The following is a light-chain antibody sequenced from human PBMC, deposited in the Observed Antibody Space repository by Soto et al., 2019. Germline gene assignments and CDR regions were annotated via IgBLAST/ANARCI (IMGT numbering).Light chain of an antibody. CDR3: QQYKDYVWT. V-gene: IGKV1-5*01. J-gene: IGKJ1*01. Sequence: DIQMTQSPSTLPAAGGDRVTISCRASQTVERWLAWYQQKPGKAPKLLISDVSSLERGVPSRFSGSGSATEFTLTISGLQSDDFATYYCQQYKDYVWTFGQGTKV. CDR1: QTVERW. CDR2: DVS.